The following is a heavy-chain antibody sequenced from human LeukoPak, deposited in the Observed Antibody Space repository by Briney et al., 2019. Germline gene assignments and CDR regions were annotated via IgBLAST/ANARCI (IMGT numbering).Heavy chain of an antibody. Sequence: GGSLRLSCAASGFTFSDYYMSWIRQAPGKGLEWVSAISGSGGSTYYADSVKGRFTISRDNSKNTLYLQMNSLRAEDTAVYYCAKDGPLSSSYAFDIWGQGTMVTVSS. V-gene: IGHV3-23*01. D-gene: IGHD6-13*01. CDR3: AKDGPLSSSYAFDI. CDR2: ISGSGGST. J-gene: IGHJ3*02. CDR1: GFTFSDYY.